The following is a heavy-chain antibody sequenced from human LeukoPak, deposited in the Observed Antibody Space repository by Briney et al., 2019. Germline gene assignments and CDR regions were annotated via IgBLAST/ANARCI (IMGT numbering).Heavy chain of an antibody. CDR1: GFTFSSYA. CDR2: ISGSGGST. D-gene: IGHD2-15*01. J-gene: IGHJ4*02. CDR3: AKYKELRASGGSCFDY. Sequence: GGSLRLSCAASGFTFSSYAMSWVRQAPGKGLEWVSAISGSGGSTYYADSVKGRFTISRDNSKNTLYLQMNSLRAEDTAVYYCAKYKELRASGGSCFDYWGQGTLVTVSS. V-gene: IGHV3-23*01.